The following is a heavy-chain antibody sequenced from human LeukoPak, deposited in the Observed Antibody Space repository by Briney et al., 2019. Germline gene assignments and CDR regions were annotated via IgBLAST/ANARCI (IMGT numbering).Heavy chain of an antibody. CDR3: AATSIRMVQRIIYYGKDV. J-gene: IGHJ6*04. D-gene: IGHD3-10*01. V-gene: IGHV1-58*01. Sequence: SVKVSCKASGFTNSNSSVQWVRQARGQRPEWIGWIVVGTGKTNYAQRLQERVTITRDMSTGTVDMELSSLRSEDTAVYYCAATSIRMVQRIIYYGKDVWGTGTTVTVSS. CDR1: GFTNSNSS. CDR2: IVVGTGKT.